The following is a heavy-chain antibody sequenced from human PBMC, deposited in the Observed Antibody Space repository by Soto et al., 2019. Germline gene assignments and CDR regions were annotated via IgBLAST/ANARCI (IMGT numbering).Heavy chain of an antibody. V-gene: IGHV4-59*01. CDR3: ASFIRITILGAFPGIDY. J-gene: IGHJ4*02. CDR2: IYYSGST. CDR1: GGSISSYY. Sequence: SETLSLTCTVSGGSISSYYWSWIRQPPGKGLEWIGYIYYSGSTNYNPSLKSRVTISVDTSKNQFSLKLSSVTAADTAVYYCASFIRITILGAFPGIDYWGQGILVTVSS. D-gene: IGHD3-3*01.